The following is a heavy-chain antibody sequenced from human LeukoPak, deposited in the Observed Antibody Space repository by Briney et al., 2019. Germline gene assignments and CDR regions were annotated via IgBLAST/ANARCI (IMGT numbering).Heavy chain of an antibody. V-gene: IGHV1-18*01. CDR1: GYTFTSYG. J-gene: IGHJ4*02. D-gene: IGHD3-3*01. CDR2: ISAYNGNT. Sequence: GASVKVSCKASGYTFTSYGISWVRQAPGQGLEWMGWISAYNGNTNYAQKLQGRVTMTTDTSTSTAYMELRSLRSDDTAVYYCARDPNYYDFWSGYPDYWGQGTLVTVSS. CDR3: ARDPNYYDFWSGYPDY.